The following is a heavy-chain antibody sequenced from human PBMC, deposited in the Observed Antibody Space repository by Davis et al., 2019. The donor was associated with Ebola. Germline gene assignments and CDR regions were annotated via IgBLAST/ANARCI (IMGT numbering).Heavy chain of an antibody. CDR2: ISYDGSNK. CDR1: GFTFSSYA. V-gene: IGHV3-30-3*01. CDR3: ARDGGKRDSWDY. D-gene: IGHD4-23*01. Sequence: GESLKISCAASGFTFSSYAMHWVRQAPGKGLEWAAVISYDGSNKYYADSVKGRFTISRDNSKNTLYLQMNSLRAEDTAVYYCARDGGKRDSWDYWGQGTLVTVSS. J-gene: IGHJ4*02.